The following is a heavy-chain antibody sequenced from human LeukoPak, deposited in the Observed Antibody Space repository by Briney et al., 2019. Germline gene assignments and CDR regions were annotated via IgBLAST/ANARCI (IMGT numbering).Heavy chain of an antibody. CDR2: LSGSGGST. V-gene: IGHV3-23*01. Sequence: PGGSLRLSCAASGFNFNSFSMSWVRQAPGKGLEWVSGLSGSGGSTYYADSVKGRFTISRDNSKNMVYLQMNSLRAEDTAVYYCAKCGSGWTLYFYYYLDVWGKGTTVTVSS. CDR1: GFNFNSFS. D-gene: IGHD6-19*01. CDR3: AKCGSGWTLYFYYYLDV. J-gene: IGHJ6*03.